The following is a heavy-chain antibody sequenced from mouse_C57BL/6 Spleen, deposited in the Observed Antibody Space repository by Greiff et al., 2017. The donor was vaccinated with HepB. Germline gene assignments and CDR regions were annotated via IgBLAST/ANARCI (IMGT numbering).Heavy chain of an antibody. CDR3: ALLDYAMDY. V-gene: IGHV1-81*01. D-gene: IGHD2-1*01. CDR1: GYTFTSYG. J-gene: IGHJ4*01. CDR2: IYPRSGNT. Sequence: QVQLKESGAELARPGASVKLSCKASGYTFTSYGISWVKQRTGQGLEWIGEIYPRSGNTYYNEKFKGKATLTADKSSSTAYMELRSLTSEDSAVYFCALLDYAMDYWGQGTSVTVSS.